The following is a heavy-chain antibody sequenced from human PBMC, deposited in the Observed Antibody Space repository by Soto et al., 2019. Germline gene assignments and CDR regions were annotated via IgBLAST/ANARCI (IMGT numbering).Heavy chain of an antibody. CDR1: GDSVSSTSAA. J-gene: IGHJ4*02. V-gene: IGHV6-1*01. Sequence: SQTLSLTCAISGDSVSSTSAAWHWIRQSPSRGLEWLGRTYYRSKWYDDYVLSLKSRITIKPDTSKNQLSLQLNSMSPEDTAVYYCARDYIPFCFDSWGQGTLVTVSS. CDR3: ARDYIPFCFDS. CDR2: TYYRSKWYD.